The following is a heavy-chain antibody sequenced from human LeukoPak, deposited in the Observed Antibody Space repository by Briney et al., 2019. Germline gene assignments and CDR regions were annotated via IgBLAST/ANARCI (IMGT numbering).Heavy chain of an antibody. CDR3: ARVTIWYYDILTGYSTEYYFDY. J-gene: IGHJ4*02. CDR2: ISAYNGNT. D-gene: IGHD3-9*01. CDR1: GYTFTSYG. V-gene: IGHV1-18*01. Sequence: ASVKVSCKASGYTFTSYGISWVRQAPGQGLEWMGWISAYNGNTNYAQKFQGRVTMTTDTSTSTAYMELRSLRSDDTAVYYCARVTIWYYDILTGYSTEYYFDYWGQGTLVTVSS.